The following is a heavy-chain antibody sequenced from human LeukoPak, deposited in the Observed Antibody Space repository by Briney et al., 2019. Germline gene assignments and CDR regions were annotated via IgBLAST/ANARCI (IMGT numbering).Heavy chain of an antibody. CDR3: ARGGPDYSNYRIDY. CDR2: INHSGST. V-gene: IGHV4-34*01. D-gene: IGHD4-11*01. J-gene: IGHJ4*02. Sequence: PSETLSLTCAVYGGSFSGYYWSWIRQPPGKGLEWIGEINHSGSTNYNPSLKSRVTISVDTSKNQFSLKLSSVTAADTAVYYCARGGPDYSNYRIDYWGQGTLVTVSS. CDR1: GGSFSGYY.